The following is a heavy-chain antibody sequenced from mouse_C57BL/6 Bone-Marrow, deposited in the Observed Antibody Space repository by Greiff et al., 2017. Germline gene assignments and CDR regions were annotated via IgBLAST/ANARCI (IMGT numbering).Heavy chain of an antibody. D-gene: IGHD3-3*01. CDR2: IYPGSGNT. Sequence: VQLQQSGAELVRPGASVKLSCKASGYTFTDYYIDWVKQRPGQGLEWIARIYPGSGNTYYNEKFKGKATLTAEKSSSTAYMQLSSLTSEDSAVYFCARGLSRWGQGTTLTVSS. CDR1: GYTFTDYY. V-gene: IGHV1-76*01. CDR3: ARGLSR. J-gene: IGHJ2*01.